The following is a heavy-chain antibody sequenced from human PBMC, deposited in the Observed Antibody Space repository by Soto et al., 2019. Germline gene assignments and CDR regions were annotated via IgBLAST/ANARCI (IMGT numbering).Heavy chain of an antibody. D-gene: IGHD3-16*01. CDR3: ARHQRDDASRKIDC. CDR2: INPADSDI. V-gene: IGHV5-51*01. J-gene: IGHJ4*02. Sequence: GASLKIAFHGSGYRFTSNWIGCVRQMPGKGLEWMGIINPADSDIKYSPSFQGQVTISADKSIGTDYLQVSSLKASHTAMYYCARHQRDDASRKIDCWRKGSLVTVSS. CDR1: GYRFTSNW.